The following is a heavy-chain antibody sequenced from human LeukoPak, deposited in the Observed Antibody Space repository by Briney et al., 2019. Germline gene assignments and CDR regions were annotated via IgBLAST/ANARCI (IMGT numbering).Heavy chain of an antibody. CDR2: ISSSRSTI. J-gene: IGHJ4*02. CDR1: GLIFSNAW. Sequence: PGGSLRLSCAASGLIFSNAWMYWVRQAPGKGLEWVSYISSSRSTIYYVDSVKGRFTISRDNAKNSLFLQMNSLRAEDTAVYYCARGDQYGHFDFWGQGTLVTVSS. CDR3: ARGDQYGHFDF. V-gene: IGHV3-48*04. D-gene: IGHD3-10*01.